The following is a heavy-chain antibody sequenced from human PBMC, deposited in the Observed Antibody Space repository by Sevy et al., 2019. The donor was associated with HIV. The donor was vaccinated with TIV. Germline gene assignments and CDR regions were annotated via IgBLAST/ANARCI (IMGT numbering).Heavy chain of an antibody. J-gene: IGHJ4*02. Sequence: SETLSLTCTVSRASINPSYWSWIRQPAGKGLEWIGRIYASGTTNYNPSLKSRVTMSVDMSKNHFSLKLSSVTAADTAIYYCARDAGYNYGRPLHFDYWGQGIKVTVSS. V-gene: IGHV4-4*07. CDR2: IYASGTT. CDR3: ARDAGYNYGRPLHFDY. CDR1: RASINPSY. D-gene: IGHD5-18*01.